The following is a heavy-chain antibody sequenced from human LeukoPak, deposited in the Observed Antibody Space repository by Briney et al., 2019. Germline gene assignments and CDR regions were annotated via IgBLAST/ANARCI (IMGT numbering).Heavy chain of an antibody. J-gene: IGHJ2*01. D-gene: IGHD6-19*01. Sequence: GGSLRLSCAASGFTFSDYAMHWVRQAPGKELEYVSAISSNGGSIHYANSVKGRFTISRDNSKNTLHLQMDSLRAEDMAVYYCARDTCGCGSGWHLYWYFDLWGRGTLVTVSS. V-gene: IGHV3-64*01. CDR3: ARDTCGCGSGWHLYWYFDL. CDR1: GFTFSDYA. CDR2: ISSNGGSI.